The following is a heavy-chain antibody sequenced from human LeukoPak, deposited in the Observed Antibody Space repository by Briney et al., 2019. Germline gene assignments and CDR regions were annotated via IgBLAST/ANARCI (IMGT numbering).Heavy chain of an antibody. CDR1: RFTFSSYK. J-gene: IGHJ4*02. D-gene: IGHD3-22*01. CDR2: ISSSGSTI. CDR3: ARDPFYYDSSGDDGLNY. Sequence: GGSLRLSCAASRFTFSSYKMNWVRQAPGKGLEWVSYISSSGSTIYYADSVKGRFTISRDNAKTSLYLKINSLRAEDTAVYYCARDPFYYDSSGDDGLNYWGQGTLVTVSS. V-gene: IGHV3-48*03.